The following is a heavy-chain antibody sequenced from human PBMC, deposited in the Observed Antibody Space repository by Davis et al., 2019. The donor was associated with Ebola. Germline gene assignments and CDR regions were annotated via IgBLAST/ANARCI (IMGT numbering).Heavy chain of an antibody. CDR2: INHSGST. J-gene: IGHJ4*02. D-gene: IGHD7-27*01. CDR1: GGSFSGYY. Sequence: MPSETLSLTCAVHGGSFSGYYWSWIRQPPGKGLEWIGEINHSGSTYYNPSLKSRVTISVDTSKNQFSLKLTSVTAADTAVYYCARRLGTGRPYFDYWGQGTLVTVSS. V-gene: IGHV4-34*01. CDR3: ARRLGTGRPYFDY.